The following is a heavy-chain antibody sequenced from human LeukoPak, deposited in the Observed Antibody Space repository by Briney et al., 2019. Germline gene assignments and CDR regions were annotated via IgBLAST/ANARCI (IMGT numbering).Heavy chain of an antibody. CDR2: ISGSNTYI. D-gene: IGHD6-6*01. J-gene: IGHJ4*02. V-gene: IGHV3-21*01. CDR3: ARDRWVAARTFGDY. Sequence: GGSLRLSCAASGFTFSSYSMNWVRQAPGKGLEWVSSISGSNTYIYYADSVEGRFTISRDNSKNTLYLQMNSLRAEDTAVYYCARDRWVAARTFGDYWGQGTLVTVSS. CDR1: GFTFSSYS.